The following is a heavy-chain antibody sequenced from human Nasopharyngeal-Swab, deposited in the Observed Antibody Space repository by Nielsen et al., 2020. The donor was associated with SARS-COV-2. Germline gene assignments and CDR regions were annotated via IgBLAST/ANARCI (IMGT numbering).Heavy chain of an antibody. CDR1: GGSISSSSYY. V-gene: IGHV4-61*05. D-gene: IGHD6-6*01. J-gene: IGHJ6*02. CDR3: ARHSSSSLSPSFDYYYGMDV. CDR2: IYYSGST. Sequence: SETLSLTCTVSGGSISSSSYYWSWIRQPPGKGLEWIGYIYYSGSTNYNPSLKSRVTISVDTSKNQFSLKLSSVTAADTAVYYCARHSSSSLSPSFDYYYGMDVWGQGTTVTVSS.